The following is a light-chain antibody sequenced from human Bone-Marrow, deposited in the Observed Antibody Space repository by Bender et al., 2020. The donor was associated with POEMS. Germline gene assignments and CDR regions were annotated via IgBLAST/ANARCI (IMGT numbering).Light chain of an antibody. V-gene: IGLV3-25*03. CDR3: SSYKRGVSSTLV. J-gene: IGLJ2*01. CDR1: ALPKQY. CDR2: HDT. Sequence: SYELTQPPSVSVSPGQTARITCSGDALPKQYAYWYQQKPGQAPQLVIYHDTERPSGIPERFSGSTSGTTVTLTISGLQAEDEADYYCSSYKRGVSSTLVFGGGTKLTVL.